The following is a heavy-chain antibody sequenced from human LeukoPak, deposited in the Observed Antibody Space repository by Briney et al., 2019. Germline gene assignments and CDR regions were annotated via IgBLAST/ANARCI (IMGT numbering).Heavy chain of an antibody. Sequence: PGGSLRLSCAASGFTFSSYSMNWVRQAPGKGLEWVAVISYDGSNKYYADSVKGRFTISRDNSKNTLYLQMNSLRAEDTAVYYCARGRLATADFDYWGQGTLVTVSS. J-gene: IGHJ4*02. CDR2: ISYDGSNK. CDR3: ARGRLATADFDY. V-gene: IGHV3-30*03. CDR1: GFTFSSYS. D-gene: IGHD5-24*01.